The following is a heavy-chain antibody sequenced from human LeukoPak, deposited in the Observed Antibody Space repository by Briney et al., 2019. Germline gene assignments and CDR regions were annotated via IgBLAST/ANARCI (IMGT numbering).Heavy chain of an antibody. CDR3: TTHGPIPFDY. J-gene: IGHJ4*02. D-gene: IGHD2-2*02. V-gene: IGHV1-24*01. CDR2: FDPEDGET. Sequence: ASVKVSCKVSGYTLTELSMHWVRQAPGKGLEWMGGFDPEDGETIYAQKFQDRVTMTEDTSTDTAYMELSSLRSEDTAVYYCTTHGPIPFDYWGQGTLVTVSS. CDR1: GYTLTELS.